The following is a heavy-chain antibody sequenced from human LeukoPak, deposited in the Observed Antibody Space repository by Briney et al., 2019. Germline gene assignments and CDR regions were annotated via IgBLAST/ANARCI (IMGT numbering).Heavy chain of an antibody. CDR1: GGSFSGYY. D-gene: IGHD3-9*01. CDR2: INHSGST. CDR3: ARLTKGRYFDYIFAF. V-gene: IGHV4-34*01. J-gene: IGHJ4*02. Sequence: KPSETLSLTCAVYGGSFSGYYWSWIRQPPGKGLEWIGEINHSGSTNYNPSLKSRVTISVDTSKNQFSLKLSSVTAADTAVYFCARLTKGRYFDYIFAFWGQGILVTVSS.